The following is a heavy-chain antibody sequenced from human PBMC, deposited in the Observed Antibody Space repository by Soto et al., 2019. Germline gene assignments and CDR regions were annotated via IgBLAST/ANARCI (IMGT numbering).Heavy chain of an antibody. CDR1: GFTFSNAW. D-gene: IGHD2-8*01. Sequence: EVQLVESGGGLVKPGGSLRLSCAASGFTFSNAWMSWVRQAPGKGLEWVCRIKSKTDGGTIDYAAPVKGRFTISRDDSKNKLYLQMNSLKTEDTAVYYCTTGLRMLYARFNPPFDYWGQGTLVTVSS. J-gene: IGHJ4*02. CDR2: IKSKTDGGTI. V-gene: IGHV3-15*01. CDR3: TTGLRMLYARFNPPFDY.